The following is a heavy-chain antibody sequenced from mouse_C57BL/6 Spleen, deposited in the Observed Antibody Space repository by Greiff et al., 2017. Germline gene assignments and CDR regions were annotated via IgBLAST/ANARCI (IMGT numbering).Heavy chain of an antibody. J-gene: IGHJ2*01. CDR3: TRYYGNYPFDY. D-gene: IGHD2-1*01. Sequence: VQLQQSGAELVRPGASVTLSCKASGYTFTDYEMHWVKQTPVHGLEWIGAIDPETGGPAYNQKFKGKAILTADKSSSTAYMERRSLTSEDSAVYYCTRYYGNYPFDYWGQGTTLTVSS. CDR1: GYTFTDYE. CDR2: IDPETGGP. V-gene: IGHV1-15*01.